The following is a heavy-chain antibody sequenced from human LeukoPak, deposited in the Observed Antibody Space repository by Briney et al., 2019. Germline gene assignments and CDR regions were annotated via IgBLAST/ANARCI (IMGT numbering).Heavy chain of an antibody. D-gene: IGHD6-13*01. CDR1: GDSISNYY. CDR2: IYSSGST. J-gene: IGHJ4*02. CDR3: ARAIASLVYSSSWPFDY. Sequence: PSETLSLTCTVSGDSISNYYWSWIRQPAGKGLEWIGRIYSSGSTSYIPSLKSRATMSVDTSKNQFSLKMSSVTAADTAVYYCARAIASLVYSSSWPFDYWGQGTLLTVSS. V-gene: IGHV4-4*07.